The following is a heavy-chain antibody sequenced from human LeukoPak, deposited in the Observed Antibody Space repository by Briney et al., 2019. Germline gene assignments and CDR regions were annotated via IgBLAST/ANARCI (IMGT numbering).Heavy chain of an antibody. CDR3: VRERNCSRTGCYVGVFDL. J-gene: IGHJ3*01. D-gene: IGHD2-2*01. CDR2: ISTTSSYI. V-gene: IGHV3-21*01. CDR1: GFTFSNHD. Sequence: PGGSLRLSCAASGFTFSNHDMNWVRQAPGKGLEWVSSISTTSSYIYYADSVKGRITIPRDNGGNSLSLQMDSLRAEDTAVYYCVRERNCSRTGCYVGVFDLWGQGTMVTVSS.